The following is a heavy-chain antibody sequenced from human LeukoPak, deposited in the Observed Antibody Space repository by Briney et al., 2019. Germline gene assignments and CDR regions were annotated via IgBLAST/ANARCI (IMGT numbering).Heavy chain of an antibody. CDR1: GGSISSYY. J-gene: IGHJ6*03. D-gene: IGHD3-10*01. V-gene: IGHV4-4*07. Sequence: PSETLSLTCTVSGGSISSYYWSWIRQPAGKGLEWIGRIYTSGSTNYNPSLKSRVTMSVDTSKNQFSLKLSSVTAADTAVYYCARDHVVRGVRTFDYYYYYMDVWGKGTTVTISS. CDR2: IYTSGST. CDR3: ARDHVVRGVRTFDYYYYYMDV.